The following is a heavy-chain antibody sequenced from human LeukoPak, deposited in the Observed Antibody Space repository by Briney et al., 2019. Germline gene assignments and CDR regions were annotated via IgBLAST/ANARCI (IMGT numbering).Heavy chain of an antibody. V-gene: IGHV3-11*04. Sequence: GGSLRLSRAASGFTFSNAWMSWVRQAPGKGLEWVSYISSSGSTIYYADSVKGRFTISRDNAKNSLYLQMNSLRAEDTAVYYCATRRMVRGVIGFDYWGQGTLVTVSS. CDR2: ISSSGSTI. J-gene: IGHJ4*02. CDR3: ATRRMVRGVIGFDY. D-gene: IGHD3-10*01. CDR1: GFTFSNAW.